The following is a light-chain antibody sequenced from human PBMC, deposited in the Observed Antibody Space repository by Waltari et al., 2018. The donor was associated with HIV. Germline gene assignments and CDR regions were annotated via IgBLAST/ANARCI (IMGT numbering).Light chain of an antibody. J-gene: IGLJ2*01. CDR3: LLSDSDNRRV. Sequence: QAVVTQEPSLTVSPGGTVTLTCGSSTGAVTSGHYPYWFQQKPGQAPRTLIYDTSNKHSWTPARFSGSLLGGKAALTLSGAQPEDEAEYYCLLSDSDNRRVFGGGTKLTV. V-gene: IGLV7-46*01. CDR1: TGAVTSGHY. CDR2: DTS.